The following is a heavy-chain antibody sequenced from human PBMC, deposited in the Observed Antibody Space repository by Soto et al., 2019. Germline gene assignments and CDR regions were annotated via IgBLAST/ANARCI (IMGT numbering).Heavy chain of an antibody. CDR2: ISSSGSTI. CDR3: ARPPDYGSGSYYYYYYMDV. J-gene: IGHJ6*03. Sequence: GGSLRLSCVASGFTFSDYYMSWIRQAPGKGLEWVSYISSSGSTIYYADSVKGRFTISRDNAKNSLYLQMNSLRAEDTAVYYCARPPDYGSGSYYYYYYMDVWGKGTTVTVSS. V-gene: IGHV3-11*01. D-gene: IGHD3-10*01. CDR1: GFTFSDYY.